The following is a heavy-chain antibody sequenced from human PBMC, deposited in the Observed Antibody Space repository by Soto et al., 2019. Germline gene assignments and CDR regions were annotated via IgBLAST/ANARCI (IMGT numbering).Heavy chain of an antibody. D-gene: IGHD7-27*01. V-gene: IGHV2-5*02. CDR1: GFSLSTRGVA. CDR3: AHSLIPNWGSRGAFDY. CDR2: IYWDEDR. Sequence: SCPTLVNPTQTLTLTYTFSGFSLSTRGVAVGWFPQPPGKALERLALIYWDEDRWYSPSLKSRLTITKDTSKNQVVLTMTNMDPVDTATYYCAHSLIPNWGSRGAFDYWGQGTLVTVSS. J-gene: IGHJ4*02.